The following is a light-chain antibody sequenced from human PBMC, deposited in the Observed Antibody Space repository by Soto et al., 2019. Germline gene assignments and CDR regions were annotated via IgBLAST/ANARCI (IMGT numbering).Light chain of an antibody. J-gene: IGKJ2*01. Sequence: IVLTQSPATLSLSPGERATLSCRASQSVSRYLVWYQQKPGQAPRLLISDASNRATGIPARFSGSGSGTDFTLTISRLEPEDFTVYYCQQRGNWPPSFGQGTKLEIK. CDR1: QSVSRY. CDR2: DAS. CDR3: QQRGNWPPS. V-gene: IGKV3-11*01.